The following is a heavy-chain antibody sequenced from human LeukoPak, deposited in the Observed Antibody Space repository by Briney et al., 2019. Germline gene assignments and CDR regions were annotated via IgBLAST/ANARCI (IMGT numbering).Heavy chain of an antibody. CDR3: ADPGMGY. CDR2: IKQNGSEI. V-gene: IGHV3-7*01. J-gene: IGHJ4*02. D-gene: IGHD1-14*01. CDR1: GFTFSSYW. Sequence: GGSLRLSCAGSGFTFSSYWMSWVRQAPGKGLEWVANIKQNGSEITYVDSVEGRFTISRDNAHNSLYLEMNSLRVEDTAVYYCADPGMGYWGQGTLVTVSA.